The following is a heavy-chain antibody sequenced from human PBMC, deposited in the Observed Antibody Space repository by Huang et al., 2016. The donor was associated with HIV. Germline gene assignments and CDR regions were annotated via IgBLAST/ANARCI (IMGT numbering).Heavy chain of an antibody. J-gene: IGHJ3*01. Sequence: EVQLVESGGGLVQPGTYLRLSCAASGFTFDNYAMNWVRKAPGKGLEGFSGISWNSGSIAYADSVRGRFTISRDNAENSLYLQMNSLRAEDTALYYCAKDTLTGGRDAFDVWGQGTIVTVSS. CDR2: ISWNSGSI. D-gene: IGHD7-27*01. V-gene: IGHV3-9*01. CDR3: AKDTLTGGRDAFDV. CDR1: GFTFDNYA.